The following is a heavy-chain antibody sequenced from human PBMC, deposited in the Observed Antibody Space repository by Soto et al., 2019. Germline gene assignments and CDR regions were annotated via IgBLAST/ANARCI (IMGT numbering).Heavy chain of an antibody. V-gene: IGHV3-30*18. CDR1: GFTFSSYG. J-gene: IGHJ4*02. CDR2: ISYDGSNK. Sequence: GGSLRLSCAASGFTFSSYGMHWVRQAPGKGLEWVAVISYDGSNKYYADSVKGRFTISRDNSKNTLYLQMNSLRAEDTAVYYCAKDRGPVEWLFSYLFDYWGQGTLVTVSS. D-gene: IGHD3-3*01. CDR3: AKDRGPVEWLFSYLFDY.